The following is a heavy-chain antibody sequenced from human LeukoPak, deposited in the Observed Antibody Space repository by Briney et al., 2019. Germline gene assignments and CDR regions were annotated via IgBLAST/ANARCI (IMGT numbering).Heavy chain of an antibody. D-gene: IGHD3-3*01. CDR2: IFYSGST. V-gene: IGHV4-39*01. CDR1: GGSINRSSRYY. CDR3: ARHVPSTIFFNWFDP. J-gene: IGHJ5*02. Sequence: PSETLSLTCTVSGGSINRSSRYYWGWIRQPPGNGLEWIGSIFYSGSTYYNPSLKSRVTISVDTSNNQFSLKLTSVTAADTAVYYCARHVPSTIFFNWFDPWGQGTLVTVSS.